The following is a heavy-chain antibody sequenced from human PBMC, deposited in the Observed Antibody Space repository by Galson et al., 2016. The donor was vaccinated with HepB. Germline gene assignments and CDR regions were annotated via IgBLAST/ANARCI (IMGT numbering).Heavy chain of an antibody. J-gene: IGHJ4*02. CDR1: GFTFSRYG. CDR2: ISYDGSNK. D-gene: IGHD3-22*01. Sequence: SLRLSCAVSGFTFSRYGMYWVRQAPAKGLEWVALISYDGSNKYYVDSVKGRFTISRDNSQNTLYLQMNSLRAEDTAVYYCAKEGCYYDSRCCGFDYWGQGTLVTVSS. V-gene: IGHV3-30*18. CDR3: AKEGCYYDSRCCGFDY.